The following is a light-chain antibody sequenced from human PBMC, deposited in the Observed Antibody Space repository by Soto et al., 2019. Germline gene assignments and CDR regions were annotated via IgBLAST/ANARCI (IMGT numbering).Light chain of an antibody. Sequence: DIQMTQSPSILSASIVDRFTITCRASQSISSWLALYQQKPGKAPKLLIYKASSLESGVPSRFGGSGSGTEFTLTISSLQPDDFATYYCQQYNSYWTLGQGTKVEIK. V-gene: IGKV1-5*03. CDR3: QQYNSYWT. J-gene: IGKJ1*01. CDR1: QSISSW. CDR2: KAS.